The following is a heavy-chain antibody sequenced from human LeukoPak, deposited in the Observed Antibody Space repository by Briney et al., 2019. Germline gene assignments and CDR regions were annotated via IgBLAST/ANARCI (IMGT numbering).Heavy chain of an antibody. D-gene: IGHD6-13*01. V-gene: IGHV3-74*01. J-gene: IGHJ4*02. CDR2: SNGDGSGK. Sequence: GGSLRLSCAASGFTVSTNYMTWVRQAPGKGLVWVSRSNGDGSGKFFADSVKGRFTVSRDNAKNTLFLQMNSLRADDTAVYYCVREVYSTTWYSLDFWSQGTLVTVSS. CDR1: GFTVSTNY. CDR3: VREVYSTTWYSLDF.